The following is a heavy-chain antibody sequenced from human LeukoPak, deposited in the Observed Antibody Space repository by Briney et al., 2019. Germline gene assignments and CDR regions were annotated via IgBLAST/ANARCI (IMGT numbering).Heavy chain of an antibody. CDR3: ARGLGDYDAFDV. CDR2: ISGGGSYI. J-gene: IGHJ3*01. CDR1: GFTVSSNY. Sequence: GGSLRLSCAASGFTVSSNYMSWVRQAPGKGLQWVSSISGGGSYIFYADSVEGRFSVSRDNAKNSVFLQMNSLRAEDTAVYYCARGLGDYDAFDVWGYGTRVTVAS. V-gene: IGHV3-21*01. D-gene: IGHD4-17*01.